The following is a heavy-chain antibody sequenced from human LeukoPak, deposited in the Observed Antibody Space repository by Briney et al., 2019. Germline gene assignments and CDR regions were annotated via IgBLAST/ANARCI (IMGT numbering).Heavy chain of an antibody. D-gene: IGHD6-13*01. CDR3: ARDISSSWYLAGWFDP. CDR2: ISSTDAGT. CDR1: GFSLSSYA. V-gene: IGHV3-23*01. Sequence: GGSLRLSCAASGFSLSSYAMSWVRQAPGKGLEWVSAISSTDAGTYHADSVRGRFTISRDNAKNSLYLQVNSLRAEDTAVYYCARDISSSWYLAGWFDPWGQGALVTVSS. J-gene: IGHJ5*02.